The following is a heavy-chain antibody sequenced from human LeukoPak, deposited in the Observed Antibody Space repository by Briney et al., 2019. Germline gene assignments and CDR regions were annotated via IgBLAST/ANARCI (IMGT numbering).Heavy chain of an antibody. CDR1: GFTFSSHW. J-gene: IGHJ4*02. V-gene: IGHV3-74*01. CDR3: ASGIAAEESVAIDS. D-gene: IGHD6-13*01. CDR2: IKFDGSIT. Sequence: PGGSLRLSCAASGFTFSSHWMNWVRQLPGKGLVWVSRIKFDGSITYYADSAKGRFTISRDNAKNTLYLQMNSLTADDTALYYCASGIAAEESVAIDSWGQGTLVTVSS.